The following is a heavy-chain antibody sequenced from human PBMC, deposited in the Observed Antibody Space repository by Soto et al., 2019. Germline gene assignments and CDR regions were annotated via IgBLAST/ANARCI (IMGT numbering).Heavy chain of an antibody. Sequence: QVQLVQSGAEVKKPGSSVKVSCNASGGTFSSYTITWVRQAPGQGREWMGRIIPILGIANYAKKFQGRVTITADKSTGTAYMEVSRLCSDDTAIYYCAVFTRYWGQGTLVTVSS. CDR2: IIPILGIA. CDR1: GGTFSSYT. V-gene: IGHV1-69*02. J-gene: IGHJ4*02. D-gene: IGHD3-16*01. CDR3: AVFTRY.